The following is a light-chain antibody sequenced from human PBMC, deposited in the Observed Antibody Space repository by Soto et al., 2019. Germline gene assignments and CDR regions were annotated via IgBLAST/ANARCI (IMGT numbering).Light chain of an antibody. CDR3: QQANSFPHT. V-gene: IGKV1-12*01. CDR1: QGINNW. CDR2: AAS. Sequence: DIQMTQSPSSVSASIGDRVTITCRASQGINNWLAWYQQKPGKAPNPLIYAASTLQSGVPSRFSGSGSGTDFTLTISSLQPEDFATYYCQQANSFPHTVGGGTKVEIK. J-gene: IGKJ4*01.